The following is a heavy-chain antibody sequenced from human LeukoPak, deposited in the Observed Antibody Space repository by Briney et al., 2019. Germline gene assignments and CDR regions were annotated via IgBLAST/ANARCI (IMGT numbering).Heavy chain of an antibody. V-gene: IGHV1-2*02. CDR2: INPNSGGT. Sequence: GASVKVSCKASGYTFTGYYMHWVRQAPGQGLEWMGWINPNSGGTNYAQKFQGRVTMTRDTSISTVYMEVSWLTSDDTAIYYCARADRLDGSPYLIGPWGQGTLVTVSS. CDR3: ARADRLDGSPYLIGP. CDR1: GYTFTGYY. J-gene: IGHJ5*02. D-gene: IGHD1-26*01.